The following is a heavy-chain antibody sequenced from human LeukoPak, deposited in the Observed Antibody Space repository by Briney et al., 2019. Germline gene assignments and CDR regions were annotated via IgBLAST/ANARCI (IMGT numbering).Heavy chain of an antibody. D-gene: IGHD1-1*01. CDR2: IKVYGDTT. V-gene: IGHV1-46*01. Sequence: EASVKVSCKASGNTFTSFHMHWVRQAPGQGLEYMGIIKVYGDTTIYAQRFQGRVTMTRDTSTSTVYMELSSLNSEDTAVYYCARESPSTFYFDYWGQGTLVTVSS. CDR3: ARESPSTFYFDY. J-gene: IGHJ4*02. CDR1: GNTFTSFH.